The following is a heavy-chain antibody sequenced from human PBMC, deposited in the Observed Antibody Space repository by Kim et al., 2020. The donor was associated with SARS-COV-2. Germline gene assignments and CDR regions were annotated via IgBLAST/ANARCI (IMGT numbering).Heavy chain of an antibody. CDR1: GYTFTGYY. Sequence: ASVKVSCKASGYTFTGYYMHWVRQAPGQGLEWMGWINPNSGGTNYAQKFQGRVTMTRDTSISTAYMELSRLRSDDTAVYYCARAYYYDSSGYRYFDYWGQGTLVTVSS. D-gene: IGHD3-22*01. V-gene: IGHV1-2*02. J-gene: IGHJ4*02. CDR2: INPNSGGT. CDR3: ARAYYYDSSGYRYFDY.